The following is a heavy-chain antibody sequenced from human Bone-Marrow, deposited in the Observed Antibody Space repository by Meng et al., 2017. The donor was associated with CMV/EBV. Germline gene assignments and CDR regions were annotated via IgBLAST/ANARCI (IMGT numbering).Heavy chain of an antibody. CDR1: GFTFSSYW. CDR3: ARLSYGEHYYYGMDV. J-gene: IGHJ6*02. Sequence: SQTLSLTCAASGFTFSSYWMSWVRQAPGKGLEWIGYIYYSGSTNYNPSLKSRVTISVDTSKNQFSLKLSSVTAADTAVYYCARLSYGEHYYYGMDVWGQGTTVTVSS. CDR2: IYYSGST. V-gene: IGHV4-59*01. D-gene: IGHD4-17*01.